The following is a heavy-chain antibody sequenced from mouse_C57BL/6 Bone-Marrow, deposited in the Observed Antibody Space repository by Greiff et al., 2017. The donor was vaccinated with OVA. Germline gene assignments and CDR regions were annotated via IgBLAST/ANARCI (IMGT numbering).Heavy chain of an antibody. Sequence: QVQLQQPGAELVRPGTSVKLSCKASGYTFTSYWMHWVKQRPGQGLEWIGVIDPSDSYTNYNQKFKGKATLTVDTSSSTAYMQLSSLTSEDSAVYYCAREGDGFLYYFDYWGQGTTLTVSS. CDR2: IDPSDSYT. V-gene: IGHV1-59*01. CDR1: GYTFTSYW. CDR3: AREGDGFLYYFDY. J-gene: IGHJ2*01. D-gene: IGHD2-3*01.